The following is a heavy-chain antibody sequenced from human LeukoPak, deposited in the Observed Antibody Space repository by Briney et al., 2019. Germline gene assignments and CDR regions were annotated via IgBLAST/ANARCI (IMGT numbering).Heavy chain of an antibody. V-gene: IGHV3-11*04. Sequence: GGSLRLSCAASGFIFSDYYMSWIRQAPGKGLEWVLYISSSGSTIYYADSVKGRFTISRDNSKNTLYLQMGSLRAEAMAVYYCARETGYSSSWYSFDYYYYYGMDVWGQGTTVTVSS. J-gene: IGHJ6*02. CDR2: ISSSGSTI. CDR1: GFIFSDYY. CDR3: ARETGYSSSWYSFDYYYYYGMDV. D-gene: IGHD6-13*01.